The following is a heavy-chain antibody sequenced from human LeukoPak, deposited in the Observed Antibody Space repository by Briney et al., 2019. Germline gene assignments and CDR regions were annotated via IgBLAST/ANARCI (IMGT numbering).Heavy chain of an antibody. CDR1: EFTFSRFP. D-gene: IGHD1-1*01. CDR2: ISVGGDVI. Sequence: GGSLRLSCAASEFTFSRFPRVWVRQAPGRGLEWVSAISVGGDVIFHADSVRGRFTISRDNSKSTLFLQMNDLRVEDTAKFYCAKSLFTSATGTGRAFHIWGQGTMVSVSS. CDR3: AKSLFTSATGTGRAFHI. V-gene: IGHV3-23*01. J-gene: IGHJ3*02.